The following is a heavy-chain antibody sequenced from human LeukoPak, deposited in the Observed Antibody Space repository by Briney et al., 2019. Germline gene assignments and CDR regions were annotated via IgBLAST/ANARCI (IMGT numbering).Heavy chain of an antibody. Sequence: AGGSLRLSCAASGFTFSSYSMNWVRQAPGKGLEWVSYISSSSSTIYYADSVKGRFTISRDNSKNTLYLQMNSLRAEDTAVYYCAKDSAAASYYFDYWGQGTLVTVSS. CDR2: ISSSSSTI. CDR3: AKDSAAASYYFDY. J-gene: IGHJ4*02. CDR1: GFTFSSYS. V-gene: IGHV3-48*01. D-gene: IGHD6-13*01.